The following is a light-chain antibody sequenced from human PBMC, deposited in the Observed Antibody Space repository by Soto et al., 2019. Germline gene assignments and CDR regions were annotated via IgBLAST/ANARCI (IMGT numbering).Light chain of an antibody. CDR1: SSDVGGSNY. CDR2: DVS. Sequence: QSVLTQPASVSGSPGQSITISCTGTSSDVGGSNYVSWYQQHPGKAPKLIIFDVSHRPSGFSNRFSGSKSGNTASLTISGLQAEDEADYYCSSYTSSSTYVCGTGTKLTVL. V-gene: IGLV2-14*03. CDR3: SSYTSSSTYV. J-gene: IGLJ1*01.